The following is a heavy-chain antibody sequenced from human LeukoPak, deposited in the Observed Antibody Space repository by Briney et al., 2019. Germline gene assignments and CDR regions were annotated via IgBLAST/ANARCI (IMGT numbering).Heavy chain of an antibody. D-gene: IGHD6-6*01. V-gene: IGHV3-9*01. J-gene: IGHJ4*02. Sequence: PGGSLRLSCAASGFTFADYAMHWVRQAPGKGLEWVSGTSWNSGSIGYADSVKGRFTISRDNAKNSLYLQMNSLRAEDTALYYCAKDRRSSLDYWGQGTLVTVSS. CDR2: TSWNSGSI. CDR1: GFTFADYA. CDR3: AKDRRSSLDY.